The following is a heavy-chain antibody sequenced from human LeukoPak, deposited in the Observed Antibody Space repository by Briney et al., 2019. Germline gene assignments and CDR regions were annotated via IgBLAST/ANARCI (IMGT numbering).Heavy chain of an antibody. D-gene: IGHD3-10*01. V-gene: IGHV3-23*01. CDR3: AKDRGYAFDL. CDR1: GITFSNYA. CDR2: TSGNGGKT. Sequence: GGSLRLSCVASGITFSNYAVSWVRQAPGKGLEWVSATSGNGGKTYYTDSVKGRFAISRDNSRNTLYLQMNSLRAEDTAVYYCAKDRGYAFDLWGQGTLVTVFS. J-gene: IGHJ3*01.